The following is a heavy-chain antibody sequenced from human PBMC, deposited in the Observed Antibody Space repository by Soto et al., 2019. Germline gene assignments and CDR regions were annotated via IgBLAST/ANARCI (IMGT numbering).Heavy chain of an antibody. CDR2: INHSGST. J-gene: IGHJ5*02. Sequence: PSETLSLTCAVYGGSFSGYYWSWIRQPPGKGLEWIGEINHSGSTNYNPSLKSRVTISVDTSKNQFSLKLSSVTAADTAVYYCARGVPYYYGSGSYYILNWFDPWGQGTLVTVSS. V-gene: IGHV4-34*01. CDR1: GGSFSGYY. CDR3: ARGVPYYYGSGSYYILNWFDP. D-gene: IGHD3-10*01.